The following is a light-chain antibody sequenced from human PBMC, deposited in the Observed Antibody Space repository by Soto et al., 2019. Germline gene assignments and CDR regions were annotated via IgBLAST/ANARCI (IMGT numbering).Light chain of an antibody. V-gene: IGKV1-39*01. CDR2: AAS. CDR1: QSISTY. Sequence: DIQMTQSPSSLSASVGDRVTITCRASQSISTYLHWYQQKPGKVPNLLIYAASNLQSGIPSRFSGSGSETDFTLTISSLQPEDFATYYCQQSYSTPWTFGQGTKVDIK. J-gene: IGKJ1*01. CDR3: QQSYSTPWT.